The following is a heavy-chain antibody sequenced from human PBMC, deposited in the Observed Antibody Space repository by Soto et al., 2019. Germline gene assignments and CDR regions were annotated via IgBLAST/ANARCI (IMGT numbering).Heavy chain of an antibody. V-gene: IGHV6-1*01. CDR3: ARDHRDFKWYSSPHYYYMDV. CDR2: TYYRSKWYN. D-gene: IGHD3-9*01. CDR1: GDSVSSNSAA. J-gene: IGHJ6*03. Sequence: QSPTLSLTCAISGDSVSSNSAAWNWIRQSPSRGLEWLGRTYYRSKWYNDYAVSVKSRITINPDTSKNQFSLQLNSVTPEDTAVYYCARDHRDFKWYSSPHYYYMDVWGKGTTVTVSS.